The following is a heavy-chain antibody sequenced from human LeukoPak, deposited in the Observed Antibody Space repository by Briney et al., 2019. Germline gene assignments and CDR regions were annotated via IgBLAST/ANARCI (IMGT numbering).Heavy chain of an antibody. CDR3: AKTRLLDSSSWSHGDY. CDR1: GFTFSSYA. J-gene: IGHJ4*02. D-gene: IGHD6-13*01. Sequence: GGSLRLSCAASGFTFSSYAMSWVRQAPGKGLEWVSAISGSGDSTYYGDSVKGWFTISRDNSKNTLYLQMNSLRAEDTAVYYCAKTRLLDSSSWSHGDYWGQGTLVPVSS. CDR2: ISGSGDST. V-gene: IGHV3-23*01.